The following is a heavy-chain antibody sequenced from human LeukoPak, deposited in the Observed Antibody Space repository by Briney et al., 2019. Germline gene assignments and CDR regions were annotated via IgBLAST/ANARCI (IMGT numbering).Heavy chain of an antibody. V-gene: IGHV3-7*01. J-gene: IGHJ6*03. Sequence: GGSLRLSCAVSGFTFSSYWMSWVRQAPGKGLEWVANIEQDGSEKYYVDSVKGRFTISRDNAKNSLYLQMNSLRAEDTAVYYCARVASFGMIALYYYYMDVWGKGTTVTVSS. CDR1: GFTFSSYW. CDR2: IEQDGSEK. D-gene: IGHD3-22*01. CDR3: ARVASFGMIALYYYYMDV.